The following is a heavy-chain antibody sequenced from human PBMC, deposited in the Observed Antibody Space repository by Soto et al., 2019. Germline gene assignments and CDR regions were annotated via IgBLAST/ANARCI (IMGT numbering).Heavy chain of an antibody. CDR3: AKGSDFLP. Sequence: PGGSLRLSCAASGFTFSSYGMHWVRQAPGKGLEWVAVISYDGSNKYCADSVKGRFTISRDNSKNTLYLQMNSLRAEDTAVYYCAKGSDFLPWGQGTLVTVSS. CDR1: GFTFSSYG. V-gene: IGHV3-30*18. J-gene: IGHJ5*02. D-gene: IGHD3-3*01. CDR2: ISYDGSNK.